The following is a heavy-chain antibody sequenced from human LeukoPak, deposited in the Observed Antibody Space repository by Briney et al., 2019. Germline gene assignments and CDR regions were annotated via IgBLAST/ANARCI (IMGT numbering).Heavy chain of an antibody. D-gene: IGHD6-13*01. CDR3: ARAGYSSSWSSWFDC. J-gene: IGHJ4*02. CDR2: IYYSGST. V-gene: IGHV4-59*01. Sequence: PSETLSLTCTVSGGSISSYYWSWIRQPPGKGLEWIGYIYYSGSTNYNPSLKSRVTISVDTSKNQFSLKLSSVTAADTAVYYCARAGYSSSWSSWFDCWGQGTLVTVSS. CDR1: GGSISSYY.